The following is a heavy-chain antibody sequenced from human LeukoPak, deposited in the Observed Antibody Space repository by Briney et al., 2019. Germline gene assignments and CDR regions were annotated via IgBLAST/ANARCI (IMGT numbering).Heavy chain of an antibody. V-gene: IGHV1-3*01. CDR2: ITVASGNT. J-gene: IGHJ4*02. CDR3: VGGSLGF. CDR1: GYTFITSS. Sequence: ASVTVSCKTLGYTFITSSIYWVRQAPGQRLEWLGWITVASGNTRYSENLQGRVTLTRDTSANTAYMELRNLKSEDTAVYYCVGGSLGFWGQGTLVTVS.